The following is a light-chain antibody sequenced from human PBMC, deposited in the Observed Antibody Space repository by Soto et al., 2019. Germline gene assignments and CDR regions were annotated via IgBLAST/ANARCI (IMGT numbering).Light chain of an antibody. V-gene: IGKV1-9*01. Sequence: DIQLPQSPSFLSAYVEDRVPITSRASHDISSYLTWYQQKPGKAPTVLIYAASTLQGGVPSRFSGSGSGTEFTLTISSLQSEDFASYYCQQHKDYPLTFGRGTRLEIK. CDR1: HDISSY. CDR2: AAS. J-gene: IGKJ5*01. CDR3: QQHKDYPLT.